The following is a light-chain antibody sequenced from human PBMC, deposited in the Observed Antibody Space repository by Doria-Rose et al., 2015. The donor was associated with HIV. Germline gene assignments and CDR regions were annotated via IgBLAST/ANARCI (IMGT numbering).Light chain of an antibody. V-gene: IGKV2D-29*02. CDR3: MQTILLPFT. J-gene: IGKJ3*01. Sequence: TQSPLALSVAPGQPASISCRSSQSLVNSDGKTYLYWYLQKPGQSPQLLIYEVSNRFSGVPDRFSGSGSGTDFTLKISRVEPEDFGVYYCMQTILLPFTFGPGTTVDIK. CDR2: EVS. CDR1: QSLVNSDGKTY.